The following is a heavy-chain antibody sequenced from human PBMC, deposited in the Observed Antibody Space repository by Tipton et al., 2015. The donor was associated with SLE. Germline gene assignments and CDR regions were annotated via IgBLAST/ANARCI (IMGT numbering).Heavy chain of an antibody. Sequence: GLVKPSQTLSLTCAISGDSVSSNSAAWNWIRQSPSRGLEWLGRTYYRSKWYNDYAVSVKSRITINPDTSKNQFSLQLNSVTPEDTAVYYCARVSGYCSGGSCYSGWYFDLWGRGTLVTVSS. D-gene: IGHD2-15*01. CDR3: ARVSGYCSGGSCYSGWYFDL. CDR1: GDSVSSNSAA. V-gene: IGHV6-1*01. J-gene: IGHJ2*01. CDR2: TYYRSKWYN.